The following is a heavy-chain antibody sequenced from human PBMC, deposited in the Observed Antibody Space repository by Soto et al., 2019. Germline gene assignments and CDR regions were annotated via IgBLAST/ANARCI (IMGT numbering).Heavy chain of an antibody. D-gene: IGHD2-2*01. CDR3: ARFYRSSTSFFSVGAFDI. CDR1: GLSCSSYG. V-gene: IGHV3-33*01. Sequence: SLMLSGAACGLSCSSYGMNWVGQGPRNGLEWVALIWFDGSDKYYADSVKGRFNISRDNSKNTLYLQMNSLRADDKAVYYCARFYRSSTSFFSVGAFDIWGQGTMVTASS. CDR2: IWFDGSDK. J-gene: IGHJ3*02.